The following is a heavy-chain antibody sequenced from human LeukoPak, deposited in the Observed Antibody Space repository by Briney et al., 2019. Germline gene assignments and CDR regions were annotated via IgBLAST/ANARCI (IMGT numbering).Heavy chain of an antibody. CDR3: ARSKSYSSGWTDFDC. CDR1: GFTFSSHD. Sequence: PGGSLRLSCAASGFTFSSHDMHWVRQPTGKGLEWVSVIGTAGKTYYTDSVKGRITISRENAKNSLYLQMDNLRAEDTAVYYCARSKSYSSGWTDFDCWGQGTLVTVSS. D-gene: IGHD6-19*01. V-gene: IGHV3-13*01. J-gene: IGHJ4*02. CDR2: IGTAGKT.